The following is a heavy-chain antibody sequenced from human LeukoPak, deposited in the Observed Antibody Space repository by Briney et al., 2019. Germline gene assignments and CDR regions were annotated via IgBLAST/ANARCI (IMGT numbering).Heavy chain of an antibody. CDR3: ARDVTRGLVNYYYYGMDV. CDR1: GFTFSSYS. D-gene: IGHD3/OR15-3a*01. V-gene: IGHV3-21*01. J-gene: IGHJ6*02. CDR2: ISSSSSYI. Sequence: GGPLRLSCAASGFTFSSYSMNWVRQAPGKGLEWVSSISSSSSYIYYADSVKGRFTISRDNAKNSLYLQMNSLRAEDTAVYYCARDVTRGLVNYYYYGMDVWGQGTTVTVSS.